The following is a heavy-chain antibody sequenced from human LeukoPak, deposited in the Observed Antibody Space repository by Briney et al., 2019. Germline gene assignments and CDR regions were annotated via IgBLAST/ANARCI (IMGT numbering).Heavy chain of an antibody. CDR3: ARGYYDSSEMRRHYYYYMDV. V-gene: IGHV4-59*01. Sequence: PSETLSVTCTVSGGTISSYYWSWIRQPPGKGLEWIGYIYYSGRTNYNPSLKSRVTISVDTSKNQFSLTLSSVTAADTAVYYCARGYYDSSEMRRHYYYYMDVWGKGTTVTVSS. CDR2: IYYSGRT. CDR1: GGTISSYY. D-gene: IGHD3-22*01. J-gene: IGHJ6*03.